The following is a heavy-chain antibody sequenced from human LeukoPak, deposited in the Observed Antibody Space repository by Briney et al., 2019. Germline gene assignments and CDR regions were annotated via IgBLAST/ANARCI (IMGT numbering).Heavy chain of an antibody. J-gene: IGHJ4*02. CDR1: GFTFSSYG. CDR3: AKDSSRGVVVPAARPYFDY. V-gene: IGHV3-23*01. CDR2: ISGSGGST. Sequence: PGGSLRLSCAASGFTFSSYGMSWVRQAPGKGLEWVSAISGSGGSTYYADSMRGRFTISRDNSKNTLYLQMNSLRAEDTAVYYCAKDSSRGVVVPAARPYFDYWGQGTLVTVSS. D-gene: IGHD2-2*01.